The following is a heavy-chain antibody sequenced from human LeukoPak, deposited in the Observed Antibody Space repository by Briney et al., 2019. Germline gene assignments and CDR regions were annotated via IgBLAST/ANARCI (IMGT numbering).Heavy chain of an antibody. CDR3: ARGETFWSGYYKDYYYGMDV. V-gene: IGHV4-61*08. J-gene: IGHJ6*02. CDR1: GGSISSGGYY. Sequence: PSQTLSLTCTVSGGSISSGGYYWSWIRQHPGKGLEWIGYIYYSGSTNYNPSLKSRVTISVDTSKNQFSLKLSSVTAADTAVYYCARGETFWSGYYKDYYYGMDVWGQGTTVTVSS. CDR2: IYYSGST. D-gene: IGHD3-3*01.